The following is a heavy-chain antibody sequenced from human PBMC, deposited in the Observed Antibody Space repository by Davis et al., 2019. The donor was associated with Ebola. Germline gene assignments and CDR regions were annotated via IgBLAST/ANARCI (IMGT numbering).Heavy chain of an antibody. CDR1: GDSVSSNSGA. D-gene: IGHD5-18*01. CDR3: ARGWLRAGMDV. V-gene: IGHV6-1*01. Sequence: PSETLSLTCDISGDSVSSNSGAWNWIRQSPSRGLEWLGRTYYSSKWYKDYAVSVKSRISINPDTSKNQFSLQLNSVTPEDTALYYCARGWLRAGMDVWGEGTTVTVPS. J-gene: IGHJ6*04. CDR2: TYYSSKWYK.